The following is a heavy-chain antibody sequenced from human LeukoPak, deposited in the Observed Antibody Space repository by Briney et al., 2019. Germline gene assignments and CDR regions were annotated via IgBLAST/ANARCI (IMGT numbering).Heavy chain of an antibody. V-gene: IGHV1-2*02. CDR2: MNPKNGGT. Sequence: ASVTVSCKASGYTFIDYYLHWVRQAPGQGLDWMGWMNPKNGGTNYAQKFQGRVSMTRDTSITTAYMELTSLRSDDTAVYFCARAGTVMLLDYWGQGTLVTVSS. CDR1: GYTFIDYY. CDR3: ARAGTVMLLDY. D-gene: IGHD3-16*01. J-gene: IGHJ4*02.